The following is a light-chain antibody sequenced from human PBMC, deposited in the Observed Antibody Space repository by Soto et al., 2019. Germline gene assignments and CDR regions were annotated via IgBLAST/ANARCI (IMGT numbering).Light chain of an antibody. V-gene: IGKV3-20*01. CDR1: QSVTSSY. CDR2: GAS. Sequence: EIVLTQSPGTLSLSPGERATLSCRASQSVTSSYLAWHQQKPGQAPRRLIYGASIRATGIPDGFSGSGSGTDFTLTISRLEPEDFALYFCQQYHSSPLTFGQGTKVDIK. CDR3: QQYHSSPLT. J-gene: IGKJ1*01.